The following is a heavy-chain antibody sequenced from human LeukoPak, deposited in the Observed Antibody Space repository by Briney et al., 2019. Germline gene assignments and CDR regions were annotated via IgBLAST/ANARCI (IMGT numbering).Heavy chain of an antibody. V-gene: IGHV1-46*01. J-gene: IGHJ4*02. Sequence: GASVKVSCKASGYTFTSYYMHWVRQAPGQGLEWMGIINPSGGSASYAQKFQGRVTMTRDTSISTAYMELSRLRSDNTAVYYCARLRTIAARPELGYWGQGTLVTVSS. CDR3: ARLRTIAARPELGY. CDR2: INPSGGSA. CDR1: GYTFTSYY. D-gene: IGHD6-6*01.